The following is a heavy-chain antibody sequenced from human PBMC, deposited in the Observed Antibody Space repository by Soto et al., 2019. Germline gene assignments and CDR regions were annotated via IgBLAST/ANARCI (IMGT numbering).Heavy chain of an antibody. CDR1: GFTFSSYA. Sequence: GGSLRLSCAASGFTFSSYAMSWVRQAPGKGLEWVSAISGSGGSTYYADSVKGRFTISRDNSKNTLYLQMNSLRAEDTAVYYCAKARDILTGYYKYYFDYWGQGTLVTVSS. CDR2: ISGSGGST. CDR3: AKARDILTGYYKYYFDY. D-gene: IGHD3-9*01. J-gene: IGHJ4*02. V-gene: IGHV3-23*01.